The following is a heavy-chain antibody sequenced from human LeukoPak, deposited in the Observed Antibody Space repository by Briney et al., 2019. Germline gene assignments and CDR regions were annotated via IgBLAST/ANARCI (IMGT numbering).Heavy chain of an antibody. V-gene: IGHV3-23*01. J-gene: IGHJ4*02. Sequence: PGGSLRLSCAVSGFTFSSYAMTWVRQAPGKGLEWVPAISGSGGFTYYADSVKGRFTISRDNSKNTLDLQMNSLRAEDTAVYYCAKSPDYGYGEYWGQGTLVTVSS. CDR2: ISGSGGFT. CDR1: GFTFSSYA. CDR3: AKSPDYGYGEY. D-gene: IGHD5-18*01.